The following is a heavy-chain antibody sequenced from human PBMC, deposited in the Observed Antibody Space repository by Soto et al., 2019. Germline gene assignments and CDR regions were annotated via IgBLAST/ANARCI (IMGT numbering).Heavy chain of an antibody. V-gene: IGHV3-23*01. J-gene: IGHJ5*02. Sequence: EVQLLESGGGLVQPGGSLRLSCAASGFTFSSYAMSWVRQAPGKGLEWVSAISGSGGSTYYADSVKGRFTISRDNSKNTLYLQMNSLRAEDTAVYYCAKDHEYSSSGLSSHNWFDPWGQGTLVTVSS. CDR2: ISGSGGST. CDR1: GFTFSSYA. D-gene: IGHD6-13*01. CDR3: AKDHEYSSSGLSSHNWFDP.